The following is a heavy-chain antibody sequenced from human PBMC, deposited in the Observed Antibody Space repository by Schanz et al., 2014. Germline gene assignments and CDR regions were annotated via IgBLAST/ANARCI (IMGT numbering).Heavy chain of an antibody. CDR2: ISAQTGDT. J-gene: IGHJ4*02. Sequence: QVQLVQSGGEMKKPGASVKVSCQTSGYTFTAYGINWVRQAPGQGLEWIGWISAQTGDTRYAQKLQGRVTMTRDTLASTAYMKVSSLRSEATAVYYCASSGAGYSSSWDCDYWGQGPLVTVSA. CDR3: ASSGAGYSSSWDCDY. D-gene: IGHD6-13*01. V-gene: IGHV1-18*01. CDR1: GYTFTAYG.